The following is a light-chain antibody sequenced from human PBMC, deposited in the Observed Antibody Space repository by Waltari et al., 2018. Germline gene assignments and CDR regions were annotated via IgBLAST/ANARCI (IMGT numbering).Light chain of an antibody. V-gene: IGKV3-20*01. CDR1: QSVTRA. Sequence: EVAFPQSPGSLSSSPGERVAFPCRASQSVTRALAWYQQKPGQAPRLLIFGASNRATGIPDRFSGSGSETDFSLTISRLEPEDFAVYYGQHYVRLPATFGRGTKVEIK. CDR3: QHYVRLPAT. CDR2: GAS. J-gene: IGKJ1*01.